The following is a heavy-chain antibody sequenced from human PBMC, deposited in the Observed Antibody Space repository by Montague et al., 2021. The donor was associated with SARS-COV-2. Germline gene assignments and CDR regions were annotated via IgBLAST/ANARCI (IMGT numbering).Heavy chain of an antibody. J-gene: IGHJ4*02. Sequence: SLRLSCAASGFTFSSYEMNWVRQAPGKGLEWVSYISSSDSTIYYADSVKGRFSISRDNAKNSLYLQVSSLRAEDTAVYYCARQASGSYWYCFDYWGQGTLVTVSS. D-gene: IGHD3-10*01. CDR2: ISSSDSTI. V-gene: IGHV3-48*03. CDR1: GFTFSSYE. CDR3: ARQASGSYWYCFDY.